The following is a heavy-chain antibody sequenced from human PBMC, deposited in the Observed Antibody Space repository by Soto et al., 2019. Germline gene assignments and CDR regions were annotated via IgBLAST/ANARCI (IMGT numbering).Heavy chain of an antibody. J-gene: IGHJ1*01. CDR2: IIPIIGVT. CDR3: ARESLGATGAEK. D-gene: IGHD4-17*01. Sequence: QVQLVQSGAEVKRPGSSVKVSCESSGDTFNSYVISWVRQAPGQGLEWMGGIIPIIGVTHYAQKFQGRVTISALSCAGTVCMELPNLIFEDTVLFYWARESLGATGAEKWGQGVLVKVSS. V-gene: IGHV1-69*17. CDR1: GDTFNSYV.